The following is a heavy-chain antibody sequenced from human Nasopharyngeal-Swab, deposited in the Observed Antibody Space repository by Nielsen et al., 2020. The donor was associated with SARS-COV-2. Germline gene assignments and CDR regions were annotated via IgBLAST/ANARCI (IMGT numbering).Heavy chain of an antibody. CDR3: ARRARFDFWSGHGAFDI. CDR2: IYYSGST. J-gene: IGHJ3*02. V-gene: IGHV4-39*07. D-gene: IGHD3-3*01. Sequence: SETLSLTCTVSGGSISSYYWGWIRQPPGKGLEWIGSIYYSGSTYYNPSLKSRVTISVDTSKNQFSLKLSSVTAADTAVYYCARRARFDFWSGHGAFDIWGQGTMVTVSS. CDR1: GGSISSYY.